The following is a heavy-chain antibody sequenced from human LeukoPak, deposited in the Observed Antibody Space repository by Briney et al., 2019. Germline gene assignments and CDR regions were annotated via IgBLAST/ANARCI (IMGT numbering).Heavy chain of an antibody. CDR1: GFTFSSYE. CDR3: ARGRRELLVY. V-gene: IGHV3-48*03. D-gene: IGHD1-26*01. CDR2: ISSSGSTI. J-gene: IGHJ4*02. Sequence: GGSLRLSCVASGFTFSSYEMNWVRQAPGKGLEWVSYISSSGSTIYYADSVKGRFTISRDNSKNTLYLQMNSLRAEDTAVYYCARGRRELLVYWGQGTLVTVSS.